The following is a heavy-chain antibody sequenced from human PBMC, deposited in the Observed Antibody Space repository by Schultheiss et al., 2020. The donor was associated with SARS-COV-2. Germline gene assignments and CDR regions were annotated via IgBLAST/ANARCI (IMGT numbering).Heavy chain of an antibody. V-gene: IGHV5-51*01. CDR1: GYSFTSYW. D-gene: IGHD6-13*01. CDR3: ARRGSIAAAGTHYYYYGMDV. J-gene: IGHJ6*02. Sequence: GESLKISCKGSGYSFTSYWIGWVRQMPGKGQEWMGIIYPGDSDTRYSPSFQGQVTISADKSISTAYLQWSSLKASDTAMYYCARRGSIAAAGTHYYYYGMDVWGQGTTVTVSS. CDR2: IYPGDSDT.